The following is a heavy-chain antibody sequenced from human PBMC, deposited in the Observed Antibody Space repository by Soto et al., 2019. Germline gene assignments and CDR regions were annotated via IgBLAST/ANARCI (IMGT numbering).Heavy chain of an antibody. CDR1: GGTFSSYA. V-gene: IGHV1-69*13. D-gene: IGHD2-2*01. Sequence: SVKVSCKASGGTFSSYAISWVLQAPGQGLEWMGGIIPIFGTANYAQKFQGRVTITADESTSTAYMELSSLRSEDTAVYYCARADIVVVPAAMGSGYYYGMDFWGQGTTVTVSS. J-gene: IGHJ6*02. CDR2: IIPIFGTA. CDR3: ARADIVVVPAAMGSGYYYGMDF.